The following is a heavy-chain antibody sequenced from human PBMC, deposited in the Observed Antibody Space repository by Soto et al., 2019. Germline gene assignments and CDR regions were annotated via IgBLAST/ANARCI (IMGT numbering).Heavy chain of an antibody. CDR3: ARVVATSAFDI. J-gene: IGHJ3*02. D-gene: IGHD5-12*01. V-gene: IGHV1-46*03. Sequence: GAPVKVSCKASGYTFTSYYMHWVRQAPGQGLEWMGIINPSGGSTSYAQKFQGRVTMTRDTSTSTLYMELSSLRSEDTAVYYCARVVATSAFDIWGQGTMVTVSS. CDR1: GYTFTSYY. CDR2: INPSGGST.